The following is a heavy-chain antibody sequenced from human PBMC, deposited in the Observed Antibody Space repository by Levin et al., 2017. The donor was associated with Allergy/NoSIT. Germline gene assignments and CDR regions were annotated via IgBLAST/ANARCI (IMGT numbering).Heavy chain of an antibody. CDR3: ARDGYCTGGVCPIDY. V-gene: IGHV1-46*01. Sequence: SCKASGYTFTSYYMHWVRQAPGQGLEWMGIINPSGGSTSYAQKFQGRVTMTRDTSTSTVYMELSSLRSEDTAVYYCARDGYCTGGVCPIDYWGQGTLVTVSS. CDR2: INPSGGST. CDR1: GYTFTSYY. D-gene: IGHD2-8*02. J-gene: IGHJ4*02.